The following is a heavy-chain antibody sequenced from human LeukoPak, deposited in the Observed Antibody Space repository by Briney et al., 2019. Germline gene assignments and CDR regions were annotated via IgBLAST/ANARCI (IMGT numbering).Heavy chain of an antibody. J-gene: IGHJ3*02. V-gene: IGHV4-39*07. CDR2: TYYSGSA. D-gene: IGHD5-18*01. CDR3: ANKPSWIQQNTGDAFDI. CDR1: GGSISSPSYY. Sequence: ETLSLTCSVSGGSISSPSYYWGWIRQPPGKGLEWIGSTYYSGSAYHMASLKSRVTISKDTSQNQFSLKLSSVTAADTAVYYCANKPSWIQQNTGDAFDIWGQGTMVTVSS.